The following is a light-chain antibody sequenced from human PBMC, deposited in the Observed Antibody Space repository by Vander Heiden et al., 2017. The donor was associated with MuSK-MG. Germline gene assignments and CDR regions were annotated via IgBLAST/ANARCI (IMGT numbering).Light chain of an antibody. CDR3: QQSYNIPYT. CDR2: TSS. V-gene: IGKV1-39*01. CDR1: QSISTF. J-gene: IGKJ2*01. Sequence: DIQMTQSPSSLSASLGDRVTITCRASQSISTFLSWYQQKSGKAPKLMMHTSSSLQSGVPSRFSGSGSGAEFTFIISGLQPEDFATYYCQQSYNIPYTFGQGTKVEI.